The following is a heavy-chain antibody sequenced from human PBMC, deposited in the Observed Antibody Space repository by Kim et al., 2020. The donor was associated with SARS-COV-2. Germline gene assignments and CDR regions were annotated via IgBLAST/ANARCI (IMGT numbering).Heavy chain of an antibody. CDR1: GGTFSSYA. D-gene: IGHD2-2*01. J-gene: IGHJ6*02. CDR3: ARGVIVVVPAAPMIYYYYGMDV. V-gene: IGHV1-69*13. CDR2: IIPIFGTA. Sequence: SVKVSCKASGGTFSSYAISWVRQAPGQGLEWMGGIIPIFGTANYAQKFQGRVTITADESTSTAYMELSSLRSEDTAVYYCARGVIVVVPAAPMIYYYYGMDVWGQGTTVTVSS.